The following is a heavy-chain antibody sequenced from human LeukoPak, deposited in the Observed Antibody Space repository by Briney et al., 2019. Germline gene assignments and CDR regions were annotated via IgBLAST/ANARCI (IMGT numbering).Heavy chain of an antibody. CDR1: GFTFSSYG. CDR2: IWYDGSNK. Sequence: GGSLRLSCAASGFTFSSYGMHWVRQVPGKGLEWVAVIWYDGSNKYYADSVKGRFTISRDNSKNTLYLQMNSLRAGGTAVYYCAKDRYMGGSAPDYWGQGTLVTVSS. CDR3: AKDRYMGGSAPDY. J-gene: IGHJ4*02. V-gene: IGHV3-33*06. D-gene: IGHD3-10*01.